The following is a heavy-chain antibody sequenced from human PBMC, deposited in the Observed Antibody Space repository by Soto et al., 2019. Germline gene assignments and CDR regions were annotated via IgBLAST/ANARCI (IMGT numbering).Heavy chain of an antibody. CDR3: ATWHEREHAYDV. V-gene: IGHV3-53*01. CDR2: LYDLDGS. D-gene: IGHD1-1*01. CDR1: GFTISGKKY. J-gene: IGHJ3*01. Sequence: DVQLVESGGGLIQPGESLRLSCAASGFTISGKKYVAWVRQAPGKGLEWVSALYDLDGSFYAASVKGRFTTSSDSSKTTVYLRMNDLRPDDTAVYYCATWHEREHAYDVWGRGTTVTVSS.